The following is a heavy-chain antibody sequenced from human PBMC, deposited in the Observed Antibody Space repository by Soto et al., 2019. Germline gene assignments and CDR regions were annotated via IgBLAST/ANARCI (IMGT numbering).Heavy chain of an antibody. Sequence: SQTLSLTCAISGDSVSSNSAAWNWIRQSPSGGLEWLGRTYYWSKWYNDYAVSVKSRITINPDTSKNQFSLQLNSVTPEDTAVYYCARDGPGRASSGWYRGGFDPWGQGTLVTVST. D-gene: IGHD6-19*01. CDR2: TYYWSKWYN. V-gene: IGHV6-1*01. CDR1: GDSVSSNSAA. J-gene: IGHJ5*02. CDR3: ARDGPGRASSGWYRGGFDP.